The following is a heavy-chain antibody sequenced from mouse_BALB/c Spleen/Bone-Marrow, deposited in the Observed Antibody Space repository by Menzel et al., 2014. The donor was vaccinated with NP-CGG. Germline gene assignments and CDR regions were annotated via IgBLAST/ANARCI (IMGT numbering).Heavy chain of an antibody. D-gene: IGHD3-3*01. J-gene: IGHJ1*01. CDR3: SRGGYLGGYFDV. V-gene: IGHV1-77*01. CDR1: GYTFTTSG. Sequence: QVHLQQPGAELVKPGASVKLSCKASGYTFTTSGINWVRQRPEQGLAWIGRIFPGNISTEYNEKFKVKATLTTDKSSSTAYMQLSRLTSEDSAVYFCSRGGYLGGYFDVWGAGTTVTVSS. CDR2: IFPGNIST.